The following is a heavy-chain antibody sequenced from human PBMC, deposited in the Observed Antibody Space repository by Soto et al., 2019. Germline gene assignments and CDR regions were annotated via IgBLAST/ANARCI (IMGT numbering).Heavy chain of an antibody. CDR3: ARDNDRLQLGGHYYYILAV. V-gene: IGHV1-69*12. Sequence: QVQLVQSGAEMKEPGSSVKVSCKTSGGTFSSSAISWLRQAPGQGLEWMGGIIPLFRTPDYAQKSQGRVTIAADESTSTAYMELSSLRSENPAVYYCARDNDRLQLGGHYYYILAVWGQGTTITVSS. D-gene: IGHD4-4*01. CDR2: IIPLFRTP. CDR1: GGTFSSSA. J-gene: IGHJ6*02.